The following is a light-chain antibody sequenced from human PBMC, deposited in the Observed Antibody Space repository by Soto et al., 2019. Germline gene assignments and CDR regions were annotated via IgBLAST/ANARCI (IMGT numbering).Light chain of an antibody. J-gene: IGKJ1*01. Sequence: ESVFSQSPGTLSLSPRERATLSCRASQSVSSSYLAWYQQKPGQAPRRLIYGASSRATGIPDRFSGSGSGTDSTLTISRLEPEDFAVYYCQQYGSSPTFGQGTKVDI. V-gene: IGKV3-20*01. CDR2: GAS. CDR3: QQYGSSPT. CDR1: QSVSSSY.